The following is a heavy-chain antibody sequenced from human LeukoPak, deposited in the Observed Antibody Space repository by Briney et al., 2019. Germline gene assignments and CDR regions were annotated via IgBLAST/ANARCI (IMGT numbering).Heavy chain of an antibody. CDR3: ARDLWTLWSGYDSRLGDY. CDR2: INPNSGGT. J-gene: IGHJ4*02. CDR1: GYTFTSYA. Sequence: GASVKVSCKASGYTFTSYAMNWVRQAPGQGLEWMGWINPNSGGTNYAQKFQGRVTMTRDTSISTAYMELSRLRSDDTAVYYCARDLWTLWSGYDSRLGDYWGQGTLVTVSS. D-gene: IGHD5-12*01. V-gene: IGHV1-2*02.